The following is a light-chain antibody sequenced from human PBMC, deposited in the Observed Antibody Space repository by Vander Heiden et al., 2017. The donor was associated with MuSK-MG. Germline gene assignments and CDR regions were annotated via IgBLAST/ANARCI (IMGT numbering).Light chain of an antibody. CDR1: QTVTNN. V-gene: IGKV3-15*01. Sequence: EQVVTQSPATLSVSPGDRATLSCRASQTVTNNLAGDQKKPGQPPRLIIYGVSTRAPGIKYRFSGSGSGTEFTRTSSSMQSEDFEGYDGHQAWTFGQGTKVEIK. CDR3: HQAWT. J-gene: IGKJ1*01. CDR2: GVS.